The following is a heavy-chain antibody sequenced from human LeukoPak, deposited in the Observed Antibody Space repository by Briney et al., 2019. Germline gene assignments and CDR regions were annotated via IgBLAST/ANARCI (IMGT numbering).Heavy chain of an antibody. J-gene: IGHJ4*02. V-gene: IGHV4-39*01. D-gene: IGHD5-18*01. CDR1: GDSISSTSYY. CDR2: VHYGENT. CDR3: AMDTSVVERFDY. Sequence: SETLSLTCSVSGDSISSTSYYWGWIRLSPGKGLEWIATVHYGENTYYNPSLKSRITISVDTSKNQFSLRLNSVTAADAAVYYCAMDTSVVERFDYWGRGRPVIVSS.